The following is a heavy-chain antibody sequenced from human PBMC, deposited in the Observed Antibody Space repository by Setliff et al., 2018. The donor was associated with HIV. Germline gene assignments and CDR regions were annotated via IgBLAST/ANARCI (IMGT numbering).Heavy chain of an antibody. D-gene: IGHD3-10*01. CDR1: GFTFDDYG. Sequence: GSLRLSCAASGFTFDDYGMTWVRQAPGKGLEWVSSLSGSGGSTYYADSVKGRFTISRDNSKNTLYLRMNSLRAEDTAVYYCAQAQTSVSGSYYQYLQHWGQGTLVTVSS. CDR2: LSGSGGST. CDR3: AQAQTSVSGSYYQYLQH. J-gene: IGHJ1*01. V-gene: IGHV3-23*01.